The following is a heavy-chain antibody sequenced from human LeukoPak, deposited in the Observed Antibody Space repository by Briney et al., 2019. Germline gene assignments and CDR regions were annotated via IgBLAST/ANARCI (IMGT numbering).Heavy chain of an antibody. CDR1: GFTFSSSA. CDR2: IVVGSGDT. CDR3: AVLAGTTAPYYYYYTDV. D-gene: IGHD1-1*01. J-gene: IGHJ6*03. Sequence: SVKVSCKTSGFTFSSSAMQWVRQARGQRLEWIGWIVVGSGDTNYAQKFQERVTITRDMSTSTVYMELSSLRSEDTAVYYCAVLAGTTAPYYYYYTDVWGKGTPVTVSS. V-gene: IGHV1-58*02.